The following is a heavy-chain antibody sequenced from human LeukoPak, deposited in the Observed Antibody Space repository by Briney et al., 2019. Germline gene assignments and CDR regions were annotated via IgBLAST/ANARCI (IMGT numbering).Heavy chain of an antibody. CDR1: GGSISSSSYY. CDR3: ARQQEDIVVVVAAKGQNYYMDV. Sequence: SETLSLTCTVSGGSISSSSYYWGWIRQPPGKGLEWIGSIYYSGSTYYNPSLKSRVTISVDTSKNQFPLKLSSVTAADTAVYYCARQQEDIVVVVAAKGQNYYMDVWGKGTTVTVSS. J-gene: IGHJ6*03. CDR2: IYYSGST. V-gene: IGHV4-39*01. D-gene: IGHD2-15*01.